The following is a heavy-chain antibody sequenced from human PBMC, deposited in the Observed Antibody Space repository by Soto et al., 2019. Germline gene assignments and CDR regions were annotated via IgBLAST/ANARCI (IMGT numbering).Heavy chain of an antibody. J-gene: IGHJ4*02. CDR2: SWHDGSDI. V-gene: IGHV3-33*01. CDR1: GFTFSSSV. D-gene: IGHD2-21*02. Sequence: PGGSLTLSCAGSGFTFSSSVMHCLRQAPGKGLEGLAVSWHDGSDISYGESVRGRFTVSRDNSRNTLYLQIDNVRDEDTALYFCARDGPDTASSYFIEYWGQGTMVTVSS. CDR3: ARDGPDTASSYFIEY.